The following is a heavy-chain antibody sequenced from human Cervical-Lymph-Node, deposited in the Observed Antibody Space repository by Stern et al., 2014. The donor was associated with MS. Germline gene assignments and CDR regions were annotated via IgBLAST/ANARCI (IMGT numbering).Heavy chain of an antibody. CDR1: GGTFSNYA. V-gene: IGHV1-69*12. J-gene: IGHJ1*01. D-gene: IGHD3-22*01. CDR3: ARASERSGYYPDYFQY. Sequence: QVQLVQSGPEVKKPGSSVKVSCKASGGTFSNYAISWVRQAPGQGLEWMGGIIIIFDTAIYAQKFQGRVTISADESTSTAYMELSSLRSEDTAVYYCARASERSGYYPDYFQYWGQGTPVTVSS. CDR2: IIIIFDTA.